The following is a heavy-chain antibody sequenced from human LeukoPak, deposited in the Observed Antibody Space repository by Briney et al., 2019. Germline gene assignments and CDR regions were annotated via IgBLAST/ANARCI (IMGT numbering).Heavy chain of an antibody. V-gene: IGHV1-18*01. CDR1: GYTFTSYG. D-gene: IGHD2-8*01. CDR3: ARAYCTNGVCFLDYFDY. Sequence: ASVKVSCKASGYTFTSYGISWVRQAPGQGLEWMGWISAYNGNTNYAQKLQGRVTMTTDTSTSTAYMELRSLRSDDTAVYYCARAYCTNGVCFLDYFDYWGQGTLVTVSS. J-gene: IGHJ4*02. CDR2: ISAYNGNT.